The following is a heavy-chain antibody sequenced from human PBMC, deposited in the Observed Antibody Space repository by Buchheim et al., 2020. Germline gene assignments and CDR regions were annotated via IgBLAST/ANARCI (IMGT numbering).Heavy chain of an antibody. CDR2: ISGSGGST. V-gene: IGHV3-23*04. D-gene: IGHD4-17*01. Sequence: EVQLVESGGGLVKPGGSLRLACAASGFPFSFASMTWVRQAPGKGLEWVSAISGSGGSTYYADSVKGRFTISRDNSKNTLYLQMNSLRAEDTAVYYCAKDRRSAGTVTTFYFDYWGQGTL. J-gene: IGHJ4*02. CDR3: AKDRRSAGTVTTFYFDY. CDR1: GFPFSFAS.